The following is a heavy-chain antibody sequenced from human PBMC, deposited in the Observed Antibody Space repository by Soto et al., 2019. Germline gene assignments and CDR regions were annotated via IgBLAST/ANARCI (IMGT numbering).Heavy chain of an antibody. J-gene: IGHJ6*02. V-gene: IGHV4-30-4*01. Sequence: SETLSLTCTVFGGSISSGDYYWSWIRQPSGKGLERLGYIYYSGSTYYNPSLNSRFTISVDTSKNQFSLKLSSVTAADTAVYYCARDPGTYYDFWSGYNYYYGMDVWGQGTTVTVSS. CDR3: ARDPGTYYDFWSGYNYYYGMDV. CDR2: IYYSGST. CDR1: GGSISSGDYY. D-gene: IGHD3-3*01.